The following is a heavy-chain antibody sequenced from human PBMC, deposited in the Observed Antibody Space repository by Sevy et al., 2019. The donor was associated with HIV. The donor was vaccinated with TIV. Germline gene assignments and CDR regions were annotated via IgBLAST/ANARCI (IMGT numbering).Heavy chain of an antibody. D-gene: IGHD2-15*01. J-gene: IGHJ4*02. CDR3: ARAYCSGGSCYSLAY. CDR2: ISAYNGDT. V-gene: IGHV1-18*01. Sequence: ASVKVSCKTSGYTFTSYRITWVRQAPGQGLEWMGWISAYNGDTNYAQKLQGRVTMISETSTSTAYMVLRGLRSDDTAIYYCARAYCSGGSCYSLAYWGQGTLVTVSS. CDR1: GYTFTSYR.